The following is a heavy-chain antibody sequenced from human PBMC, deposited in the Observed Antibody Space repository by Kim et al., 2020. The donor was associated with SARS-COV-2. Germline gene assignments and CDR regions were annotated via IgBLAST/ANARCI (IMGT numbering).Heavy chain of an antibody. J-gene: IGHJ3*02. D-gene: IGHD6-19*01. CDR1: GGSISSYY. V-gene: IGHV4-59*13. CDR3: ARDGSSGWYQCAFDI. CDR2: IYYSGST. Sequence: SETLSLTCTVSGGSISSYYWSWIRQPPGKGLEWIGYIYYSGSTNYNPSLKSRVTISVDTSKNQFSLKLSSVTAADTAVYYCARDGSSGWYQCAFDIWGQGTMVTVSS.